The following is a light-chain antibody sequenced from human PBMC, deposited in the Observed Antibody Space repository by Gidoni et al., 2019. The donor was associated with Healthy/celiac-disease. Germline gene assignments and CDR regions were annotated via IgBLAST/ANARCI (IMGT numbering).Light chain of an antibody. J-gene: IGLJ1*01. CDR2: EVS. CDR1: SSDVGGYNY. CDR3: SSYTSSSTPFYV. V-gene: IGLV2-14*01. Sequence: QSALTQPASVSGSPGQSIPISCTGTSSDVGGYNYVSWYQQHPGKAPKLMIYEVSNRPPGVPDRFSGSKSGNTASLTISGLQAEDEADYYCSSYTSSSTPFYVFGTGTKVTVL.